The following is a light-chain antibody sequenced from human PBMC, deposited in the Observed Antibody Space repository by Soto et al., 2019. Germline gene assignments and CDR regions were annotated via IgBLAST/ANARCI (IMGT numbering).Light chain of an antibody. J-gene: IGLJ1*01. Sequence: QSFLTQPPSVSGAPGQRVTISCTGSSSNIGAGYDVYWYQQLPGTAPKLLIYGNNNRPSGVPDRFSGSKSGTSASLAITGLQSQDEADYYCQSYDSSLSGYVFGTGTKVTV. CDR1: SSNIGAGYD. CDR2: GNN. V-gene: IGLV1-40*01. CDR3: QSYDSSLSGYV.